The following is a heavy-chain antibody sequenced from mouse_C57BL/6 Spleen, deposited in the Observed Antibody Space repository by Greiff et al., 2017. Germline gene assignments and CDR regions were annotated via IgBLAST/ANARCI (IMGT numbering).Heavy chain of an antibody. J-gene: IGHJ1*03. V-gene: IGHV1-64*01. Sequence: VQLQQPGAELVKPGASVKLSCKASGYTFTSYWMHWVKQRPGQGLEWIGMIHPNSGSTNYNEKFKSKATLTVDKSSSTAYMQLSSLTSEDSAVYYCARGVLTTILYWYFDVWGTGTTVTVSS. CDR2: IHPNSGST. CDR3: ARGVLTTILYWYFDV. D-gene: IGHD1-1*02. CDR1: GYTFTSYW.